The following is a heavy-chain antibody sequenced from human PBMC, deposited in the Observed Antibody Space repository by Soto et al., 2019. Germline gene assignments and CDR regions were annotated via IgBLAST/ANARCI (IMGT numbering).Heavy chain of an antibody. CDR1: GGSISTYY. CDR3: ARGGRDGFDI. CDR2: VYISGST. V-gene: IGHV4-4*07. Sequence: QVQLQESGPGLVKPSETLSLTCTVSGGSISTYYWNWIRQSAGKGLEWIGRVYISGSTNYHPALKSRVAMSVDTSNNQFSLKVTSVTAADTAVYYCARGGRDGFDILRQGTMVTVPS. J-gene: IGHJ3*02.